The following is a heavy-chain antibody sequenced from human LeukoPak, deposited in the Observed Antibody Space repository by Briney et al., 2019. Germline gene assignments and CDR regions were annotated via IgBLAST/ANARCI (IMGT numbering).Heavy chain of an antibody. D-gene: IGHD6-19*01. CDR1: GGSISSHY. CDR3: ARGIAVAGEYY. Sequence: KPSETLSLTCTVSGGSISSHYWSWIRQPPGKGLEWIGYIYYSGSTNYNPSLKSRVTISVDTSKNQFSLKLSSVTAADTAVYYCARGIAVAGEYYWGQGTLVTVSS. V-gene: IGHV4-59*11. CDR2: IYYSGST. J-gene: IGHJ4*02.